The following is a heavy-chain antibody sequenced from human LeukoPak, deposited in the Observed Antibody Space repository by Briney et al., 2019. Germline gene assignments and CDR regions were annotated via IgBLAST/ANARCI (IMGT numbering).Heavy chain of an antibody. CDR3: ARNMEWELLPFDY. CDR2: IYPGDSDT. J-gene: IGHJ4*02. D-gene: IGHD1-26*01. Sequence: GESLMISCRGSGYSFTSYWIGWVRQMPGKGLEWMGIIYPGDSDTRYSPSFQGQVTISADKSISTAYLQWSSLKASDTAMYYCARNMEWELLPFDYWGQGTLVTVSS. V-gene: IGHV5-51*01. CDR1: GYSFTSYW.